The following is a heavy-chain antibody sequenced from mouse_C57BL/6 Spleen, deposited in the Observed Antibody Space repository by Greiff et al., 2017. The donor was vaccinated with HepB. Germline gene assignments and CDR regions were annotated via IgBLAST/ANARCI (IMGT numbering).Heavy chain of an antibody. CDR2: INPNNGGT. Sequence: EVQLQQSGPELVKPGASVKISCKASGYTFTDYYMNWVKQSHGKSLEWIGDINPNNGGTSYNQKFKGKATLTVDKSSSTAYMELRSLTSEDSAVYYCARGYGYDVRDAMDYWGQGTSVTVSS. J-gene: IGHJ4*01. D-gene: IGHD2-2*01. V-gene: IGHV1-26*01. CDR1: GYTFTDYY. CDR3: ARGYGYDVRDAMDY.